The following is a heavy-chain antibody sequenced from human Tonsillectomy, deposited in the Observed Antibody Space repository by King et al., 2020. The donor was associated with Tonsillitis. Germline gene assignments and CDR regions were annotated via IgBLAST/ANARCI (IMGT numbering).Heavy chain of an antibody. V-gene: IGHV4-38-2*01. Sequence: QLQESGPGLVKPSETLSLTCAVSGDSISSGYYWGWIRQPPGKGLEWIGSIYHSGSTYYNPSLKSRVTITVDTSKNQFSLKFSPVTAADTAVYYCSRRVVVTASTGDAFDIWGQGTMVTVSS. CDR1: GDSISSGYY. CDR2: IYHSGST. J-gene: IGHJ3*02. CDR3: SRRVVVTASTGDAFDI. D-gene: IGHD2-21*02.